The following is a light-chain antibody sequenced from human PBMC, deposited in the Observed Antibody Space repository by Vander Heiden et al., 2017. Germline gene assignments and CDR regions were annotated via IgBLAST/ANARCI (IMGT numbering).Light chain of an antibody. V-gene: IGLV2-11*01. J-gene: IGLJ3*02. Sequence: QSALTQPRSVSGSPGLSVTIPCSGTSSDVGSYNFGPWYQQHPGKAPKRMIYDVSKRPSGVPDRFSGSKSGNTASLTISGLQAEDEADYYCCSHAGSYTWVFGGGTKLTVL. CDR3: CSHAGSYTWV. CDR1: SSDVGSYNF. CDR2: DVS.